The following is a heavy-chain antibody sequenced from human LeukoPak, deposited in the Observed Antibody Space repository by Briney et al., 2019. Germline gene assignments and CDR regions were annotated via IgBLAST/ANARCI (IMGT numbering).Heavy chain of an antibody. J-gene: IGHJ4*02. D-gene: IGHD2-2*01. CDR2: IYYSGST. V-gene: IGHV4-59*01. CDR3: ARLMTSSAGRDY. CDR1: GGSISSYS. Sequence: PSETLSLTCTVSGGSISSYSWTWIRQPPGKGLEWIGYIYYSGSTNYNPSLKSRVTISVDTSKNQFSLGLSSVTAADTAVYYCARLMTSSAGRDYWGQGTLVTVSS.